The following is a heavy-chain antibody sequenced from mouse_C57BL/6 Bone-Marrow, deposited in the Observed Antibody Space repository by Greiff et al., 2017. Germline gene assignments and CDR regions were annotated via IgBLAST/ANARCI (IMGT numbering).Heavy chain of an antibody. CDR1: GFPITSGYY. D-gene: IGHD1-1*01. J-gene: IGHJ1*01. CDR2: ITHSGET. CDR3: AGDSYGYWYFDV. Sequence: VQRVESGPGLVKPSQSLFLACSITGFPITSGYYWIWIRQSPGKHLEWMGYITHSGETFYNPSLPSPISITRETSKNQFFLQLNSVTTEDTAMYYCAGDSYGYWYFDVWGAGTTVTVSS. V-gene: IGHV12-3*02.